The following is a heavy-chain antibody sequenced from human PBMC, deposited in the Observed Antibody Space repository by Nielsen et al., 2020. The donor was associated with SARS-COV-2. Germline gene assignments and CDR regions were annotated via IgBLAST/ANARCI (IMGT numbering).Heavy chain of an antibody. D-gene: IGHD1-26*01. V-gene: IGHV1-69*04. CDR3: AREEWELSRTKYYYYGMDV. CDR1: GGTFSSYA. Sequence: SVKVSCKASGGTFSSYAISWVRQAPGQGLEWMGRIIPILGIANYAQKFQGRVTITADKSTSTAYMELSSLRSEDTAVYYCAREEWELSRTKYYYYGMDVWGQGTTVTVSS. CDR2: IIPILGIA. J-gene: IGHJ6*02.